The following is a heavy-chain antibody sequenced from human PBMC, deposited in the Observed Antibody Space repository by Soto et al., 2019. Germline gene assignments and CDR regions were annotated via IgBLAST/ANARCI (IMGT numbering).Heavy chain of an antibody. Sequence: QVQLVQSGAEVKKPGASVKVSCKASGYTFTSYHITWVRQAPGQGLEWMGWISAYNGKTNYAQKRQGRVTMTTDTSKSTAYTELRSLRSDDTAVYYSARDSPPPRAWGLGTLVPVCS. CDR3: ARDSPPPRA. CDR2: ISAYNGKT. J-gene: IGHJ4*02. V-gene: IGHV1-18*01. CDR1: GYTFTSYH.